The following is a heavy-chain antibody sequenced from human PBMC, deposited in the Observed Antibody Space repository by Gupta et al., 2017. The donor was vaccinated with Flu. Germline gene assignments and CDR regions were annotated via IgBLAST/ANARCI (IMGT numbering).Heavy chain of an antibody. CDR3: TSDPFPGHD. CDR2: IGSYTGAT. J-gene: IGHJ4*02. Sequence: KASGYRCSSYGFTWVRQAPGQGLVWMAWIGSYTGATKYARIVQDRLTMTMDTSTPTAYMELTNLTFNDKAVYYCTSDPFPGHDWGKGTLVTVSS. CDR1: GYRCSSYG. V-gene: IGHV1-18*01.